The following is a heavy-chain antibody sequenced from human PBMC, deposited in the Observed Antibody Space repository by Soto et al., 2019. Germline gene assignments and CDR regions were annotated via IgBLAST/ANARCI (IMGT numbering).Heavy chain of an antibody. V-gene: IGHV1-3*01. J-gene: IGHJ6*02. CDR2: INAGNGNT. D-gene: IGHD2-2*01. CDR3: ARDQSPAAIYYYYGMDV. CDR1: GYTFTSYA. Sequence: ASVKVSCKASGYTFTSYAMHWVRQAPGQRLEWMGWINAGNGNTKYSQKFQGRVTITRDTSASTAYIELSSLRSEDTAVYYCARDQSPAAIYYYYGMDVWGQGTTVTVSS.